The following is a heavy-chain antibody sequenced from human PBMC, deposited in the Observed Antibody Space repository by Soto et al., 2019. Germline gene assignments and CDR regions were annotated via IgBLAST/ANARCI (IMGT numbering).Heavy chain of an antibody. CDR3: AKGSGGSQYSYIDY. CDR1: GFTFSYFA. J-gene: IGHJ4*02. D-gene: IGHD5-18*01. CDR2: VSANGGGT. V-gene: IGHV3-23*01. Sequence: EVQLLESGGGLVQPGGSLRLSCAASGFTFSYFAMHWVRQAPGKGLEWVASVSANGGGTYYADSVKGRFTISRDNSENTLCLQMHSLRAEDTAVYYCAKGSGGSQYSYIDYWGQVSLVTVSS.